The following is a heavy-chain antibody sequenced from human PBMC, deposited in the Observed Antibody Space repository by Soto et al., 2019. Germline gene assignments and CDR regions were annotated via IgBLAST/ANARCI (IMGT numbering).Heavy chain of an antibody. CDR3: GRGREYSSSPRGFFEMDV. J-gene: IGHJ6*02. V-gene: IGHV4-34*01. D-gene: IGHD6-6*01. CDR1: GGSFSGYY. Sequence: PSETLSLTCAVYGGSFSGYYWSWIRQPPGKGLGWVGEINHSGSTNSHPSLKSRATISVDTSKNQFSLKLSSVTAADTAVNYCGRGREYSSSPRGFFEMDVWGQGTTVTVSS. CDR2: INHSGST.